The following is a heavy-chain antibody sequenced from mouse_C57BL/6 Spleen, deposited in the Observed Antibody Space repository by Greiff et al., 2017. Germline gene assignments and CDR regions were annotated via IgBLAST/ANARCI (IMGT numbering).Heavy chain of an antibody. D-gene: IGHD1-1*01. CDR1: GFTFSDYG. Sequence: EVHLVESGGGLVKPGGSLKLSCAASGFTFSDYGLHWVRQAPEKGLEWVAYISSGSSTIYYADTVQGRFTISSDNAKNTLFLQMTSLRSEDTAMYYCARPYYYGSSWFAYWGQGTLVTVSA. CDR3: ARPYYYGSSWFAY. J-gene: IGHJ3*01. V-gene: IGHV5-17*01. CDR2: ISSGSSTI.